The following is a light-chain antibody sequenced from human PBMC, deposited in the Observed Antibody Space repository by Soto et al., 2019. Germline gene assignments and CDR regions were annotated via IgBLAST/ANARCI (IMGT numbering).Light chain of an antibody. J-gene: IGLJ3*02. CDR1: SSNIGSRT. CDR2: ATN. Sequence: QSVLTQAPSASGTPGQRVTISCSGSSSNIGSRTVNWYQQLPGTAPKLLLYATNQRPSGVPDRFSGSKSGTSASLAISGLQSEDEADYYCAAWDDSLNGWVFGGGTKLTVL. CDR3: AAWDDSLNGWV. V-gene: IGLV1-44*01.